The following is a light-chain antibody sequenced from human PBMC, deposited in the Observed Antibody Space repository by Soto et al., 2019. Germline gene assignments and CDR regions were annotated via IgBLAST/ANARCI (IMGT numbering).Light chain of an antibody. V-gene: IGKV3-20*01. J-gene: IGKJ2*01. Sequence: EIVLTQSPGTLSLSPGERATLSCRASQSVSSSYLAWYQQKPGQAPRLLMYGASSRATGILDRFSGGGSAPDFTLTISRLEPEDFAVYYCQQYGSSPYTFGQGTKLEIK. CDR2: GAS. CDR3: QQYGSSPYT. CDR1: QSVSSSY.